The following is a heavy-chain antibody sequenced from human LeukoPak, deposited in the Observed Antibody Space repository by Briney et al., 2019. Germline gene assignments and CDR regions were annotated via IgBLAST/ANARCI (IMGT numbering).Heavy chain of an antibody. J-gene: IGHJ4*02. CDR2: IYYTGST. CDR1: GVSISSGGYS. V-gene: IGHV4-30-4*07. Sequence: PSQTLSLTCAVSGVSISSGGYSWSWIRQPPGKGLEWIGYIYYTGSTKYNPSLKSRVTISVDTSENQFSLKLSSVTAADTAVYYCARLHYDSGGYYYFLYWGQGTLVTVS. CDR3: ARLHYDSGGYYYFLY. D-gene: IGHD3-22*01.